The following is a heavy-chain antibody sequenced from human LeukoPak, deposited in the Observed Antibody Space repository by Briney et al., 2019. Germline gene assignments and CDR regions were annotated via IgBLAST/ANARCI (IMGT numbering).Heavy chain of an antibody. J-gene: IGHJ4*02. CDR2: IHYSGTT. V-gene: IGHV4-59*01. CDR3: ARGGWYSSSWPTIFDN. CDR1: DGSISTYY. D-gene: IGHD6-13*01. Sequence: SETLSLTCTVSDGSISTYYWSWIRQPPGKGLEWIGYIHYSGTTNYNPSLKSRVSISVDTSKNQFALKLTSVTAADTAVYYCARGGWYSSSWPTIFDNWGQGTLVTVSS.